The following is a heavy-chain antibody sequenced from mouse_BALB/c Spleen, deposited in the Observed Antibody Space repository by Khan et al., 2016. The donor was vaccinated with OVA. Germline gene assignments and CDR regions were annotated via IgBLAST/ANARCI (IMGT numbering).Heavy chain of an antibody. V-gene: IGHV1-26*01. J-gene: IGHJ1*01. CDR2: INPNNGDI. CDR3: ARGLFDV. Sequence: VQLKQSGPELVKPGASVKMSCKASGYTFTDYYMKWMKQSRGKSLEWIGDINPNNGDIFYNQKFKGKATLTVDKSSSTAYMQLNSLTSEDSAVYYCARGLFDVWGAGTTVTVSS. CDR1: GYTFTDYY.